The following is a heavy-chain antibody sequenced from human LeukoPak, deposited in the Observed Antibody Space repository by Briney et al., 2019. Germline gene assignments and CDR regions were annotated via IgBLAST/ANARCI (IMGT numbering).Heavy chain of an antibody. CDR1: GFTFSGYW. CDR3: ARESATVTQFDY. J-gene: IGHJ4*02. D-gene: IGHD4-17*01. CDR2: IKQDGSEK. Sequence: GGSLRLSCAASGFTFSGYWMSWVRQTPGKGLEWVANIKQDGSEKYYVDSVKGRFTISRDNAKNSLYLQMNSLRAEDTAVYYCARESATVTQFDYWGQGTLVTVSS. V-gene: IGHV3-7*01.